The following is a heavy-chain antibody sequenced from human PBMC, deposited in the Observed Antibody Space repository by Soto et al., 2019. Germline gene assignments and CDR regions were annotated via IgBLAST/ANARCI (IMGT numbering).Heavy chain of an antibody. CDR1: GGTFSSYT. CDR3: AILWIGGFNRRGVDY. J-gene: IGHJ4*02. D-gene: IGHD2-2*03. V-gene: IGHV1-69*02. CDR2: IIPILGIA. Sequence: QVQLVQSGAEVKKPGSSVKVSCKASGGTFSSYTISWVRQAPGQGLEWMGRIIPILGIANYAQKFQGRVTITADKSTSTAYMELSSLRSEDTAVYYCAILWIGGFNRRGVDYWGQGTLVTVSS.